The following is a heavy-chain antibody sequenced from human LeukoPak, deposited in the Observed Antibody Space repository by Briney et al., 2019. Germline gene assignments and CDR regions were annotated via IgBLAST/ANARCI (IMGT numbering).Heavy chain of an antibody. CDR3: ARDHYYYYYYMDV. J-gene: IGHJ6*03. CDR2: IYYSGST. Sequence: GSLRLSCAASGFTFSSYWMSWVRQAPGKGLEWIGSIYYSGSTYYNPSLKSRVTISVDTSKNQFSLKLSSVTAADTAVYCCARDHYYYYYYMDVWGKGTTVTVSS. CDR1: GFTFSSYW. V-gene: IGHV4-39*07.